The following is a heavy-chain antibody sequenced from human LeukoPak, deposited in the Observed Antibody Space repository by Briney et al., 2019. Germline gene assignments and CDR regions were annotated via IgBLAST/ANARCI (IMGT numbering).Heavy chain of an antibody. CDR3: AKDRSFIGLDI. Sequence: TGGSLRLPCAASGFKFDDHGMSWVRQVPGKGLEWVSGLNWNGGRTGYADSVKGRFTISRDNAKNSLYLQMNSLRAEDTAFYYCAKDRSFIGLDIWGQGTMVIVSS. V-gene: IGHV3-20*04. CDR1: GFKFDDHG. CDR2: LNWNGGRT. D-gene: IGHD1-26*01. J-gene: IGHJ3*02.